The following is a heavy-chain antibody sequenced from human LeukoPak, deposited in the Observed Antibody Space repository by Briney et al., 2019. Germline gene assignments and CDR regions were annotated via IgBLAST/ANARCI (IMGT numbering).Heavy chain of an antibody. CDR1: GFTFNSYA. CDR2: ISGSGGNT. CDR3: AKALFRWFGELPGGMDV. V-gene: IGHV3-23*01. Sequence: GGSLRLSCAASGFTFNSYAMSWVRQAPGKGLKWVAGISGSGGNTYYADSVKSRFTISRDNSKNTLYLQMNSLRAEDTAVYYCAKALFRWFGELPGGMDVWGQGTTVTVSS. D-gene: IGHD3-10*01. J-gene: IGHJ6*02.